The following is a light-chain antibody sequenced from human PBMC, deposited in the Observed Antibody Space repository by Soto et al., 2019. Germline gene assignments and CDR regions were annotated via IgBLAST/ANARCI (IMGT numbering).Light chain of an antibody. V-gene: IGKV3-20*01. CDR3: QQYSDSPLT. J-gene: IGKJ4*01. Sequence: EIVLTQSPGTLSLSPGERATLSCRASQTVRTNYLAWFQHKPGQAPRLLIHGASSRATGIPDRFSGSGSGTDFTLTINRLETEEFAVYFCQQYSDSPLTFGGGTKVEIQ. CDR1: QTVRTNY. CDR2: GAS.